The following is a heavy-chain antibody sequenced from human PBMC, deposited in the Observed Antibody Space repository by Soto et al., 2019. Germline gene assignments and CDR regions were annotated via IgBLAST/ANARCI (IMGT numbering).Heavy chain of an antibody. CDR3: TALTGDWVYGMDV. V-gene: IGHV3-15*01. CDR2: IKSKTDGGTT. J-gene: IGHJ6*02. Sequence: EVQLVESGGGLVKPGGSLRLSCAASGFTFSNAWMSWVRQAPGKGLEWVGRIKSKTDGGTTDYAAPVKGRFTISRDDSKNTLYLQMNSLKTEDTAVYYCTALTGDWVYGMDVWGQGTTVTVSS. CDR1: GFTFSNAW. D-gene: IGHD7-27*01.